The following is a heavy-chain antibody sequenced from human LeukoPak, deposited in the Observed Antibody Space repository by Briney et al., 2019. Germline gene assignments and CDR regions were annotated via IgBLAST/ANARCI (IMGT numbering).Heavy chain of an antibody. J-gene: IGHJ4*02. CDR3: ARGRHYYDSSGYSY. D-gene: IGHD3-22*01. CDR1: GGSISSYY. V-gene: IGHV4-59*12. CDR2: IYYSGST. Sequence: PSETLSLTCTVSGGSISSYYWSWLRQPPGKGLEWIGYIYYSGSTNYNPSLKSRVTISVDTSKNQFSLKLSSVTAADTAVYYCARGRHYYDSSGYSYWGQGTLVTVSS.